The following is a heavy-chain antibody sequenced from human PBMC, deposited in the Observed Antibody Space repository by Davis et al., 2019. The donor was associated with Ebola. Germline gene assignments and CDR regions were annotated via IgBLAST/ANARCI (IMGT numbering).Heavy chain of an antibody. CDR1: GYTFTSYG. CDR2: ISAYNGNT. D-gene: IGHD1-26*01. V-gene: IGHV1-18*01. Sequence: ASVKVSCKASGYTFTSYGISWVRHAPGQGLEWMGWISAYNGNTNYAQKLQGRVTMTTDTSTSTAYMELSSLRSEDTAVYYCARDLLGAGTSDYWGQGTLVTVSS. CDR3: ARDLLGAGTSDY. J-gene: IGHJ4*02.